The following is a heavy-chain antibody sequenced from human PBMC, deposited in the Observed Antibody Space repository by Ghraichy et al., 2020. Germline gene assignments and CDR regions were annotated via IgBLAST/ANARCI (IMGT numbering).Heavy chain of an antibody. Sequence: SETLSLTCTVSGGSISSGVYYWSWIRQAPGKGLEWIGYMYYSGRTYHNPSLKSRLMISVDTSKNQFSLKLTSVTAADTAVYYCARAADCSSTTCYGTWFDPWGQGTLVTVSS. V-gene: IGHV4-30-4*01. CDR3: ARAADCSSTTCYGTWFDP. CDR2: MYYSGRT. J-gene: IGHJ5*02. D-gene: IGHD2-2*01. CDR1: GGSISSGVYY.